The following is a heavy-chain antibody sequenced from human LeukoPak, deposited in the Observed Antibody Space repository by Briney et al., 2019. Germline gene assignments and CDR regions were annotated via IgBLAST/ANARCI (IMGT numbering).Heavy chain of an antibody. D-gene: IGHD3-10*01. Sequence: GVSLRLSCAASGFTFSSYWMSWVRQAPGKGLEWVANIKQDGTEKNYVDSVKGRFTISRDNAKNSLYLQMNSLRVDDTAVYYCAREGSGSYYPDYWGQGTLVTVSS. CDR3: AREGSGSYYPDY. CDR2: IKQDGTEK. V-gene: IGHV3-7*01. CDR1: GFTFSSYW. J-gene: IGHJ4*02.